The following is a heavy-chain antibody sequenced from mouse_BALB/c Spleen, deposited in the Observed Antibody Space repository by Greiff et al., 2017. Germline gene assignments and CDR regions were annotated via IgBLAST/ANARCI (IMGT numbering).Heavy chain of an antibody. CDR1: GFSLTGYG. CDR2: IWGDGST. CDR3: ARARYDYGWYFDV. Sequence: VHLVESGPGLVATSQSLSITCTVSGFSLTGYGVNWVRQPPGKGLEWLGMIWGDGSTDYNSALKSRLSISKDNSKSQVFLKMNSLQTDDTARYYCARARYDYGWYFDVWGAGTTVTVSS. D-gene: IGHD2-4*01. V-gene: IGHV2-6-7*01. J-gene: IGHJ1*01.